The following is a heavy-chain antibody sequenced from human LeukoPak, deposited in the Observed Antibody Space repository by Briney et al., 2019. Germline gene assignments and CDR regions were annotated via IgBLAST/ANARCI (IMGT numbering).Heavy chain of an antibody. CDR1: GGSFSGYY. Sequence: SETLSLTCAVYGGSFSGYYWSWIRQPPGKGLEWIGEINHSGSTNYNPSLKSRVTISVDTSKNQFSLKLSSVTAADTAVYYCARKHRYCSGGSCYFIYYYYMDVWGKGTTVTVSS. J-gene: IGHJ6*03. D-gene: IGHD2-15*01. CDR3: ARKHRYCSGGSCYFIYYYYMDV. CDR2: INHSGST. V-gene: IGHV4-34*01.